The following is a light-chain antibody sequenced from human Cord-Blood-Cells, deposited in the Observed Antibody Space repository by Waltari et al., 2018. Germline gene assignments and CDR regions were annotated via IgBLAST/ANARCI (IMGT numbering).Light chain of an antibody. V-gene: IGLV1-40*01. CDR1: SSNIGAGYD. J-gene: IGLJ3*02. CDR3: QSYDSSLSVWV. Sequence: QSVLTQPPSVSGAPGQRVTISCTGSSSNIGAGYDVHWYQQLPGTAPKLLIYGNSKRPSGVPDRVSGSKSGTSASLAITGLQAEDEADYYCQSYDSSLSVWVFGGGTKLTVL. CDR2: GNS.